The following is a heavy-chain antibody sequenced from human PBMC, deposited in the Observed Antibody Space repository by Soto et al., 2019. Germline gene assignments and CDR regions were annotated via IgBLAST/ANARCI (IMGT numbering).Heavy chain of an antibody. Sequence: GESLKISCKGSGYSFSSYWIGWARQMPGKGLEWMGIIYPGDSDTRYSPSFQGQVTISADKSISTAYLQWSSLKASDTAMYYCARAIAAAGTAPDDWGQGTLVTVSS. CDR3: ARAIAAAGTAPDD. J-gene: IGHJ4*02. V-gene: IGHV5-51*01. D-gene: IGHD6-13*01. CDR1: GYSFSSYW. CDR2: IYPGDSDT.